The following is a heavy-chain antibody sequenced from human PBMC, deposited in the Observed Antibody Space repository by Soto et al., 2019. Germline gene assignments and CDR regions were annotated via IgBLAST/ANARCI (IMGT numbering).Heavy chain of an antibody. CDR1: GFIFSHYG. J-gene: IGHJ4*02. D-gene: IGHD4-17*01. Sequence: QVQLVESGGGVVQPGRSLRLSCAASGFIFSHYGMHWVRQAPGRGLEWVAVISYDGSDRFYAESVKGRFTISKDSSKNTVYLEMYSLRVEDTAVYYCARKHDDYGDYVGDYWGQGTLVTVSS. V-gene: IGHV3-30*03. CDR3: ARKHDDYGDYVGDY. CDR2: ISYDGSDR.